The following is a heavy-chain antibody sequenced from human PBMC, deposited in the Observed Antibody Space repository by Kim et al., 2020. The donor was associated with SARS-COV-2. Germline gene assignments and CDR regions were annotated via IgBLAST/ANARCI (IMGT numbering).Heavy chain of an antibody. CDR1: GFTFTNYA. CDR2: ISDTGRST. J-gene: IGHJ4*01. CDR3: AMVLTSVPTTPTYFDF. Sequence: GGSLRLSCAASGFTFTNYAMSWVRQAPGKCLELVSSISDTGRSTYYADSVQVRFTVSSDNFHNSLWLQINSLIGDDTPLFYFAMVLTSVPTTPTYFDFWG. D-gene: IGHD3-22*01. V-gene: IGHV3-23*01.